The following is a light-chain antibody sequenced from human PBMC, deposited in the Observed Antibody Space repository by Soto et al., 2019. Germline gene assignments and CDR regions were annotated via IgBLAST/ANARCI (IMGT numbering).Light chain of an antibody. V-gene: IGLV1-51*01. CDR2: DNN. Sequence: QSVLTQPPSVSGAPGQTVIISCSGSSSNLGAPYDVNWFRQLPGTVPRLLIYDNNKRPSGIPDRFSGSKSGTSATLGITGLQTGDEADYYCGTWDSSLSAWVFGGGTKLTVL. CDR3: GTWDSSLSAWV. J-gene: IGLJ3*02. CDR1: SSNLGAPYD.